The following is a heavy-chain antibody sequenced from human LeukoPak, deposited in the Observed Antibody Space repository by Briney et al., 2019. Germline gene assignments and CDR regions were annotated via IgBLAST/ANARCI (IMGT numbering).Heavy chain of an antibody. CDR3: ARQISDYYYYYIDV. Sequence: PPETLSLTCTVSGGSISSSHYYCGWIRQTPGKGLEWIGTIYYSGTTYYNPSLESRATISEDTSKNQFSLTLRSVTAADTAVYYCARQISDYYYYYIDVWGKGTTVTVSS. CDR1: GGSISSSHYY. V-gene: IGHV4-39*01. CDR2: IYYSGTT. J-gene: IGHJ6*03. D-gene: IGHD3-10*01.